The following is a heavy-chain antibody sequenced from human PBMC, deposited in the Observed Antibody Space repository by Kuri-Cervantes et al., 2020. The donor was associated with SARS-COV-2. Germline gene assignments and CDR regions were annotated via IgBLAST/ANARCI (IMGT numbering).Heavy chain of an antibody. CDR1: RFMFSCDR. D-gene: IGHD2-21*02. CDR3: ARGCGGDCYDFDL. CDR2: ISNANYI. Sequence: GGSLRLSCAASRFMFSCDRMNWVRQAPGKGREWVSSISNANYIYQLDSLKGRFTISRNVAKNTLYLEMNRLRAEDTAVYYCARGCGGDCYDFDLWGQGTLVTVSS. J-gene: IGHJ4*01. V-gene: IGHV3-21*01.